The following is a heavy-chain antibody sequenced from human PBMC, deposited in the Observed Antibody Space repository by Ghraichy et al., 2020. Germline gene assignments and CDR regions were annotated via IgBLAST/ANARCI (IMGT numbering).Heavy chain of an antibody. V-gene: IGHV1-2*06. CDR1: GYTFINYY. J-gene: IGHJ4*02. CDR2: INPSNGGT. CDR3: AREVGGSGTYHFDY. D-gene: IGHD3-10*01. Sequence: ASVKVSCKASGYTFINYYLHWVRQAPGQGLEWMGRINPSNGGTNYAQIFQGRVTMTRDTSVSTTYMELSRLTSDDTAVYYCAREVGGSGTYHFDYWGQGTLVNVSS.